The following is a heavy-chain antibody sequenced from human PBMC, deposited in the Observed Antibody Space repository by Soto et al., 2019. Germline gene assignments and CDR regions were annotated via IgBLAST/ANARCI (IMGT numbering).Heavy chain of an antibody. CDR1: GFTFSSYA. J-gene: IGHJ6*02. Sequence: QVQLVESGGGVVQPGGSLRLSCAASGFTFSSYAMHWVRQAPGQGLEWVALISYDGSNKYYADSVKGRFTISRDNSKNTLYLQMNSLRPEDTAVYHCARDQGGTTLYYHGMDVWGQGTTVTVSS. CDR2: ISYDGSNK. D-gene: IGHD1-7*01. V-gene: IGHV3-30-3*01. CDR3: ARDQGGTTLYYHGMDV.